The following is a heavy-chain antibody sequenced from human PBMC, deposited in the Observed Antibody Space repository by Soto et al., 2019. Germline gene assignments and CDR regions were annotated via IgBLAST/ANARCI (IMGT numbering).Heavy chain of an antibody. CDR2: ISGSGGTT. D-gene: IGHD3-3*01. Sequence: GGSLRLSCAASGFTFRSYAMSWVRQAPGKGLEWVSAISGSGGTTYYADSVKGRFTISRDNSENTLYLQMNSLRAEDTAVYYCVKDLEWEVVDYYYYGMDVWGQGTTVTVSS. CDR1: GFTFRSYA. J-gene: IGHJ6*02. V-gene: IGHV3-23*01. CDR3: VKDLEWEVVDYYYYGMDV.